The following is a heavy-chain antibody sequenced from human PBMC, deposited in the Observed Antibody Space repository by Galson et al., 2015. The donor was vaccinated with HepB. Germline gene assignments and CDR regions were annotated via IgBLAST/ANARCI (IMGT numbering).Heavy chain of an antibody. J-gene: IGHJ6*02. Sequence: SVKVSCKASGGTFSSYAISWVRQAPGQGLEWMGGIIPIFGTANYAQKFQGRVTITADESTSTAYMELGSLRSEDTAVYYCAREARESYYYYYGMDVWGQGTTVTVSS. V-gene: IGHV1-69*13. CDR2: IIPIFGTA. D-gene: IGHD5-12*01. CDR1: GGTFSSYA. CDR3: AREARESYYYYYGMDV.